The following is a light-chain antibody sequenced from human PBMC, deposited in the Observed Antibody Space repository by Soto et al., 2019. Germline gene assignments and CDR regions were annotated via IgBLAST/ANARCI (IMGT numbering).Light chain of an antibody. CDR2: DVS. CDR1: SSDVGGYNY. CDR3: CSYAGSYTYV. J-gene: IGLJ1*01. V-gene: IGLV2-11*01. Sequence: QSALTQPRSVSGSPGQSVTISCTGTSSDVGGYNYVSWYQQHPGKAHKFMIYDVSKRPSGVPDRFSGSKTGNTASLTISGLQAEDEADYYCCSYAGSYTYVFGTGTKVTVL.